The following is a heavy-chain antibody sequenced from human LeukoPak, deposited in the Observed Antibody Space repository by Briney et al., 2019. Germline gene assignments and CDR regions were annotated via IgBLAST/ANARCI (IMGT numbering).Heavy chain of an antibody. CDR3: ARDSYGSGSYYRIDY. Sequence: GGSLRLSCAASGFTFRNYWMNWVRQAPGKGLECLANIKEDGSETYYADSVKGRFTISRDNAKNSLYLQMNSLRAEDTAVYYCARDSYGSGSYYRIDYRGQGTLVTVSS. CDR2: IKEDGSET. J-gene: IGHJ4*02. CDR1: GFTFRNYW. D-gene: IGHD3-10*01. V-gene: IGHV3-7*01.